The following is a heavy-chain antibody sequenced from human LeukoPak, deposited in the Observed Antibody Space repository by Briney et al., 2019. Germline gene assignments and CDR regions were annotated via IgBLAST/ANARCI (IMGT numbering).Heavy chain of an antibody. CDR2: ISTSSSYT. D-gene: IGHD2-15*01. J-gene: IGHJ4*02. CDR1: GFTFSDYY. Sequence: PGGSLRLSCAASGFTFSDYYMSWIRQAPGKGLEWVSYISTSSSYTNYANSVKGRFTISRDNAKNSLYLQVNSLRAEDTAVYYCARHRGSQYHFDYWGQGTLVTVSS. CDR3: ARHRGSQYHFDY. V-gene: IGHV3-11*03.